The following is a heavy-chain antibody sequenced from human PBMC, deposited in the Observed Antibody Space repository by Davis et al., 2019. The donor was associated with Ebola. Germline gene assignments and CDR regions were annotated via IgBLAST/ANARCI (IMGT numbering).Heavy chain of an antibody. CDR1: GLTFSNYA. D-gene: IGHD6-19*01. J-gene: IGHJ4*02. CDR3: ATTQWLREFDN. Sequence: GGSLRLSCAAPGLTFSNYAMNWVRQAPGKGLEWVSVIYDQSTAYADSVRGRFIISRDKSNNTLYLEMNSLRVDDTAVYYCATTQWLREFDNWGQGTLVTVSS. V-gene: IGHV3-23*03. CDR2: IYDQST.